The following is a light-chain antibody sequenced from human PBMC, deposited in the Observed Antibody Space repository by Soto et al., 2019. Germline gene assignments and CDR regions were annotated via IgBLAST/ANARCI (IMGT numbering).Light chain of an antibody. J-gene: IGLJ2*01. V-gene: IGLV4-69*01. CDR1: SGHSSYA. CDR3: QTWGTGNVV. CDR2: LNSDGSH. Sequence: QSVLTQSPSASASLGASVKLTCTLSSGHSSYAIAWHLQQPEKGPRYLMKLNSDGSHSKGDGIPDRFSGSSSGAERYLTISSLQSEDEADYYCQTWGTGNVVFGGGTKLTVL.